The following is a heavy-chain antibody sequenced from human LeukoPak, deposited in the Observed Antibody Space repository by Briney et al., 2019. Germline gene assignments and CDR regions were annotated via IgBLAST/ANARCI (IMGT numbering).Heavy chain of an antibody. CDR1: GGSISSGGHF. Sequence: SETLSLTCTVSGGSISSGGHFWNWVRQPPGKGLEWIGYMYESGSISYNPSLKSRVTISVDTSKNQFSLKLSSVTAADTAVYYCARGLEAFDIWGQGTMVTVSS. J-gene: IGHJ3*02. CDR3: ARGLEAFDI. V-gene: IGHV4-30-2*01. CDR2: MYESGSI.